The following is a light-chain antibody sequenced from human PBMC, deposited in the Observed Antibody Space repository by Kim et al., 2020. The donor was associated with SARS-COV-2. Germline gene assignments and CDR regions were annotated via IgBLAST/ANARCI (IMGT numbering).Light chain of an antibody. Sequence: VSPGERATLSCRASQSVRSNLAWYQQNPGQAPRLLIYGASTRATGIPARFSGSGSGTEFTLTISSLQSEDFAVYYCQQYNIWPITFGQGTRLEIK. J-gene: IGKJ5*01. CDR2: GAS. CDR1: QSVRSN. CDR3: QQYNIWPIT. V-gene: IGKV3-15*01.